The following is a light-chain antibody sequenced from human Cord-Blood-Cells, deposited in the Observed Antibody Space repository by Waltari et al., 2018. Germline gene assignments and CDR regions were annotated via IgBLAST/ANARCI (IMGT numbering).Light chain of an antibody. CDR1: QSVSSSY. J-gene: IGKJ2*01. CDR2: GAS. V-gene: IGKV3-20*01. Sequence: IVLTQSPGTLSLSPGDRATLSCRASQSVSSSYLAWYQQKPGQPPRLLIYGASSRATGIPDRFSGSGSGTDFTLTISRLEPEDFAVYYCQQYGSSTYTFGQGTKLEIK. CDR3: QQYGSSTYT.